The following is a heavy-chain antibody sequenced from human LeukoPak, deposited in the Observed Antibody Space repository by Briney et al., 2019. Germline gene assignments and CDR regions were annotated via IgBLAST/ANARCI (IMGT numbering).Heavy chain of an antibody. V-gene: IGHV3-23*01. Sequence: PGGSLRLSCAASGFTFSSYAMNWVRQAPGKGLECVSAISGSGGSTYYADSVKGRFTISRDNSKTPLYLQMNSLRAEDTAVYYCAKVNLAAADTGWFAPWGQGTLVTVSS. CDR2: ISGSGGST. D-gene: IGHD6-13*01. CDR3: AKVNLAAADTGWFAP. J-gene: IGHJ5*02. CDR1: GFTFSSYA.